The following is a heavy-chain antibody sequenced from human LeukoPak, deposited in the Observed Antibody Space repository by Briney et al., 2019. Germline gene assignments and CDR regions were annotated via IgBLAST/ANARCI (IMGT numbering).Heavy chain of an antibody. CDR1: GYTFTGYF. J-gene: IGHJ6*03. V-gene: IGHV1-2*02. CDR3: ARGGSPIYYYYMDV. Sequence: ASVKVSCKASGYTFTGYFMHWVRQAPGHGLEWMGWINPNTGGTNFAQKFQGRVTMTRDTSITTAYMEVSSLRSDDTAVYYCARGGSPIYYYYMDVWGKGTTVTISS. CDR2: INPNTGGT. D-gene: IGHD2-2*01.